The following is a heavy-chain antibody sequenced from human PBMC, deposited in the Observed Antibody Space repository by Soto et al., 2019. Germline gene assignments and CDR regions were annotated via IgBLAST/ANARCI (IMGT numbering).Heavy chain of an antibody. CDR3: ARDQGGIVVVPAASH. J-gene: IGHJ4*02. D-gene: IGHD2-2*01. V-gene: IGHV1-18*01. CDR2: ISASNGNT. CDR1: GYTFTSYG. Sequence: QVQLVQSGAEVKKPGASVKVSCKASGYTFTSYGISWVRQAPGQGLEWMGWISASNGNTNYAQKLQGRVTMTTDTSTRTAYMELSSLRSDDTAVYYCARDQGGIVVVPAASHWGQGTLVTVSS.